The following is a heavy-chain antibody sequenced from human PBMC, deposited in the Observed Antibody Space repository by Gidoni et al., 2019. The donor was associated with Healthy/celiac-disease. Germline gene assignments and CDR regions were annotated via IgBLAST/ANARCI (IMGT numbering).Heavy chain of an antibody. D-gene: IGHD2-15*01. CDR3: ARDGDCSGGSCARTPDPPLDD. CDR2: ISYDGSNK. CDR1: GFTFRRSA. V-gene: IGHV3-30-3*01. J-gene: IGHJ4*02. Sequence: QVQLVESGGGVVPPGRSLRLSCAASGFTFRRSAMPWGRQAPGKGLEWVAVISYDGSNKYDADSVKGRFTISRDNAKNTLDRQMNSRRAEETAVYYWARDGDCSGGSCARTPDPPLDDWGQGTLVTGSS.